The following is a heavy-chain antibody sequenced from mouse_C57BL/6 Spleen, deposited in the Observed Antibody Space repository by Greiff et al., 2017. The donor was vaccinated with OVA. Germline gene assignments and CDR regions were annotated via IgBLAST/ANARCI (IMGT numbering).Heavy chain of an antibody. CDR2: INPSTGGT. CDR3: ARGDYYGALFAY. J-gene: IGHJ3*01. V-gene: IGHV1-42*01. CDR1: GYSFTGYY. D-gene: IGHD1-1*01. Sequence: VQLKESGPELVKPGASVKISCKASGYSFTGYYMNWVKQSPEKSLEWIGEINPSTGGTTYNQKFKAKATLTVDKSSSTAYMQLKSLTSEDSAVYYCARGDYYGALFAYWGQGTLVTGSA.